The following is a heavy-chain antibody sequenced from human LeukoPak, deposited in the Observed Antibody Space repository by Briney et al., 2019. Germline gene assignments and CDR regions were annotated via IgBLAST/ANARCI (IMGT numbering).Heavy chain of an antibody. D-gene: IGHD6-19*01. CDR2: ISWDGGIT. V-gene: IGHV3-43D*03. CDR3: AKDIMGSSGWPEEHYFDY. J-gene: IGHJ4*02. CDR1: GFTFDDYA. Sequence: PGGSLRLSCAASGFTFDDYAMHWVRQAPGKGLEWVSLISWDGGITYYEDSVKGRFTISRDNSKNSLYLQMNSLRAEDTALYYCAKDIMGSSGWPEEHYFDYWGQGTLVTVSS.